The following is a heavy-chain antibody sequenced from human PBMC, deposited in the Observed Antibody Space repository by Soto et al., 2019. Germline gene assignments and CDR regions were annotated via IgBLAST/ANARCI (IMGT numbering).Heavy chain of an antibody. CDR3: SGGGRPGQIDWFDP. CDR1: GGSLSSCNW. Sequence: QVQLQESGPRLVKPSGTLSLTCAVYGGSLSSCNWWSWVRQPPGKGLEWIGEIYRYGSTSYNPSLKRRVTIAVDKSKNQIPRKMTSLTAADTAVYFCSGGGRPGQIDWFDPWGQGILVTVSS. V-gene: IGHV4-4*02. CDR2: IYRYGST. J-gene: IGHJ5*02. D-gene: IGHD2-21*01.